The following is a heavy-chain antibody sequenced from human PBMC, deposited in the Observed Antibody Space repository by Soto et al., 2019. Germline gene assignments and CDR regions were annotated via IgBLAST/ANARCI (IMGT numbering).Heavy chain of an antibody. CDR1: GYTFTSYD. Sequence: QVQLVQSGAEVKKPGASVKVSCKASGYTFTSYDINWVRQATGQGLEWMGWMNPNSGNTGYAQKLQGRVTMTRNTSISTAYMELSSLRSEDTAVYYCARGRLKVRFSYYYYYMDVWGKGTTVTVSS. V-gene: IGHV1-8*01. CDR3: ARGRLKVRFSYYYYYMDV. D-gene: IGHD3-10*01. J-gene: IGHJ6*03. CDR2: MNPNSGNT.